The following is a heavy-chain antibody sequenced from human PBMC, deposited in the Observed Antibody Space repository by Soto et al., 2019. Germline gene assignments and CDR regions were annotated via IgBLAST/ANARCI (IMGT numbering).Heavy chain of an antibody. CDR2: ISYDGSNK. V-gene: IGHV3-30-3*01. Sequence: QVQLVESGGGVVQPGRSLRLSCAASGFTFSSYAMHWVRQAPGKGLEWVAVISYDGSNKYYADSVKGRFTISRDNSKNTLYLQMNSLRAEDTAVYYCARAKGGGCDRGSGFDYWGQGTLVTVSS. J-gene: IGHJ4*02. CDR3: ARAKGGGCDRGSGFDY. D-gene: IGHD5-12*01. CDR1: GFTFSSYA.